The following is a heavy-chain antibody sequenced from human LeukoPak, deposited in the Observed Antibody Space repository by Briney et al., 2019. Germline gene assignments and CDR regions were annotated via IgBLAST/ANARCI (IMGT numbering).Heavy chain of an antibody. Sequence: GGSLRLSCAASGFTFDNYAMHWVRQAPGKGLEWVSGISWDSGSIGYADSVKGRFTISRDNAKNSLYLQMNSLRAEDMALYYCAKGMWYNYYGSGSYYKSDIDDYFDYWGQGTLVTVSS. D-gene: IGHD3-10*01. CDR1: GFTFDNYA. CDR2: ISWDSGSI. CDR3: AKGMWYNYYGSGSYYKSDIDDYFDY. V-gene: IGHV3-9*03. J-gene: IGHJ4*02.